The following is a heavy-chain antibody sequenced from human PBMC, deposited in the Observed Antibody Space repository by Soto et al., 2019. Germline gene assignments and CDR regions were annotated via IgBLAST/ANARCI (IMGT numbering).Heavy chain of an antibody. Sequence: SETLSLTCTVSGGSISSYYWSWIRQPPGKGLEWIGYIYYSGSTNYNPSLKSRVTISVDTSKNQFSLKLSSVTAADTAVYYCARADSSGYYRKTRKDAFDIWGQGTMVTVSS. CDR2: IYYSGST. D-gene: IGHD3-22*01. CDR1: GGSISSYY. J-gene: IGHJ3*02. V-gene: IGHV4-59*01. CDR3: ARADSSGYYRKTRKDAFDI.